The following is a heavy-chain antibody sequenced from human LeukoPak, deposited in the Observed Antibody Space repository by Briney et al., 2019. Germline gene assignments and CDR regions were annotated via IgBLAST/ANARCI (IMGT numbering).Heavy chain of an antibody. D-gene: IGHD2-2*01. CDR2: ISGGGGST. CDR1: GFTFCSYA. Sequence: GGSLRLSCAASGFTFCSYAMSWVRQAPGKGVEWVSAISGGGGSTYYADSVKGRFTISRDNSKNTLYLQMNSLRAEDTAVYYCAKDPALSDCSSTSCYPDYWGQGTLVTVSS. V-gene: IGHV3-23*01. J-gene: IGHJ4*02. CDR3: AKDPALSDCSSTSCYPDY.